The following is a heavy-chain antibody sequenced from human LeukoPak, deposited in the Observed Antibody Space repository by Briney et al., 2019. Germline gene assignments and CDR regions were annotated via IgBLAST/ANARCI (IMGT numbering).Heavy chain of an antibody. CDR2: ISHSGST. D-gene: IGHD2-2*01. V-gene: IGHV4-34*01. J-gene: IGHJ3*02. Sequence: PSETLSLTCAVYGGSFSGYYWSWIRQPPGKGLEWIGEISHSGSTNYNPSLKSRVTISVDTSMNQFSLKLSSVTAADTAVYYCARVGGDIVVVPAAPYDAFDIWGQGTMVTVSS. CDR3: ARVGGDIVVVPAAPYDAFDI. CDR1: GGSFSGYY.